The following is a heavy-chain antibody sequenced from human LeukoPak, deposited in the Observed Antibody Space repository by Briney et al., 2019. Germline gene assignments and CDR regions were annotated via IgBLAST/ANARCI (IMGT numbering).Heavy chain of an antibody. Sequence: GGSLRLSCVASGFTFTNYWMNWVRQAPGKGLEWVASIKQDGSQKSYVDSVKGRFTISRDNAKNSLSLQMDSLRAEDTAVYYCARVAAARRYYYYYYMDVWGKGTTVTVSS. D-gene: IGHD6-13*01. CDR3: ARVAAARRYYYYYYMDV. CDR2: IKQDGSQK. V-gene: IGHV3-7*01. J-gene: IGHJ6*03. CDR1: GFTFTNYW.